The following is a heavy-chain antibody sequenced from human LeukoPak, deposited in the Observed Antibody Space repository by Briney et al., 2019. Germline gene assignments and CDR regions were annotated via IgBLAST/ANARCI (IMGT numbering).Heavy chain of an antibody. J-gene: IGHJ2*01. CDR1: GGSISSSSYY. V-gene: IGHV4-39*07. D-gene: IGHD6-13*01. CDR3: ARVYYSSSYDYWYFDL. Sequence: SETLSLTCTVSGGSISSSSYYWGWIRQPPGKGLEWIGSIYYSGSTYYNPSLRSRVTISVDTSKNQFSLKLSSVTAADTAVYYCARVYYSSSYDYWYFDLWGRGTLVTVSS. CDR2: IYYSGST.